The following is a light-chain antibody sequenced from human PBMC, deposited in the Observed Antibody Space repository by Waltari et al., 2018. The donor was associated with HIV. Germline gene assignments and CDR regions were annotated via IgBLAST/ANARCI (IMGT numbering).Light chain of an antibody. V-gene: IGKV4-1*01. J-gene: IGKJ3*01. CDR1: QSVLYSSSSKNY. CDR3: QQYYSLPFT. CDR2: WAS. Sequence: DIVMTQSPDSLVVSLGARATITCTSSQSVLYSSSSKNYLVWYQQKPGQSPKLLIYWASTRESGVPDRFSGGGSGTDFTLTISSLQAEDVAVYYCQQYYSLPFTFGPGTKVDIK.